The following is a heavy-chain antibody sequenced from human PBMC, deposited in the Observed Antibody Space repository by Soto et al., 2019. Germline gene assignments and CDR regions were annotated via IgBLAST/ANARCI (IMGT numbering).Heavy chain of an antibody. V-gene: IGHV4-31*03. D-gene: IGHD2-8*01. CDR1: GGPISSGGYF. CDR3: ARFAKEVYPKVGSWYYFDY. Sequence: SETLSLTCTVSGGPISSGGYFRSWFRQHPGKGLEWIGNIYYGGRTYYNPSPKSRITISVDTSKNQFSLKLSSVTAADTAIYYCARFAKEVYPKVGSWYYFDYWGQGTRVTVSS. CDR2: IYYGGRT. J-gene: IGHJ4*02.